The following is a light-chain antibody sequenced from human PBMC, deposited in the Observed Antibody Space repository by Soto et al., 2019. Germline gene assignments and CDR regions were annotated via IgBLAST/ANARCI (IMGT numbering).Light chain of an antibody. V-gene: IGKV3-15*01. J-gene: IGKJ1*01. Sequence: EIVMTQSPATLSVSPGERATLSCRASQSVSSNLAWYQQKPGQAPRLLIYSASTRATTCPARFSGSGSGTEFTLTISILQSEDFAVYYCQQYNNWPPWTFGQGTKVEI. CDR3: QQYNNWPPWT. CDR1: QSVSSN. CDR2: SAS.